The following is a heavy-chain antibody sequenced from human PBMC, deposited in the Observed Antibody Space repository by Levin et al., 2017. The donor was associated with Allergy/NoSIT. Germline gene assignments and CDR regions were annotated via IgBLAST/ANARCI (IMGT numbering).Heavy chain of an antibody. CDR1: GGSFSGYY. CDR2: INHSGST. D-gene: IGHD2-2*02. J-gene: IGHJ6*02. CDR3: ARGSFIVVVPAAISHYYYGMDV. Sequence: PSETLSLTCAVYGGSFSGYYWSWIRQPPGKGLEWIGEINHSGSTNYNPSLKSRVTISVDTSKNQFSLKLSSVTAADTAVYYCARGSFIVVVPAAISHYYYGMDVWGQGTTVTVSS. V-gene: IGHV4-34*01.